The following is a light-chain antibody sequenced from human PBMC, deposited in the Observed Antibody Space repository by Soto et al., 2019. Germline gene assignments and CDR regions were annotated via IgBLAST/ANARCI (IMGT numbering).Light chain of an antibody. J-gene: IGKJ1*01. CDR3: QQYNSYSRT. V-gene: IGKV1-5*01. CDR2: DAS. Sequence: DIQMTQSPSTLSAFVGDRVTITCRASQSISRWLGWYQQKAGKAPKLLIYDASSLEGGVPSRFSGSGSGTELTLTISSLQPHDSGTYFCQQYNSYSRTFGQATKVEI. CDR1: QSISRW.